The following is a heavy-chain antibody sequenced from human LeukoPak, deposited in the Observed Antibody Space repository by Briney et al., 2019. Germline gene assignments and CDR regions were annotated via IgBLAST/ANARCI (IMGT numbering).Heavy chain of an antibody. V-gene: IGHV4-59*01. D-gene: IGHD3-10*01. CDR3: ARGGYYGSGNDFRFDP. CDR2: IHYTGST. CDR1: GDSISSYY. J-gene: IGHJ5*02. Sequence: SETLSLTCTVSGDSISSYYWSWVRQSPGKGLECIGYIHYTGSTNYNLSLKSRVTISVETSKNQFSLKLKSVTAADTAVYYCARGGYYGSGNDFRFDPWGQGTLVTVSS.